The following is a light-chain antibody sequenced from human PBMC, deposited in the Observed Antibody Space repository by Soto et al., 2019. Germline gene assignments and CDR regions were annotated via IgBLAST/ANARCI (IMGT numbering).Light chain of an antibody. CDR1: QPLLNSTGFNY. CDR3: MQALQSPHT. Sequence: DVVMTQSPLSLPVPPGEPASISCRSSQPLLNSTGFNYLDWYFQRPGQSPQLLIFLGSTRASGVNNRSSGSRSGTDFTFTISRVVAEDVRVYYCMQALQSPHTFGQGNKLEIK. CDR2: LGS. J-gene: IGKJ2*01. V-gene: IGKV2-28*01.